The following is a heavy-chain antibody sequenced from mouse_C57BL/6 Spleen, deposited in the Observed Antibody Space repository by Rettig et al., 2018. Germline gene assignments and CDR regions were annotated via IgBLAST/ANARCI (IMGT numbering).Heavy chain of an antibody. J-gene: IGHJ2*01. CDR1: GYTFSNYW. D-gene: IGHD2-4*01. Sequence: QVQLQQSGAELVRPGTSVKMSCKASGYTFSNYWIGWAKQRPGHGLEWIGDIYPGGGYTNYNEKFKGKATLTADKSSRTVYMQFSSLTSEDSAMYYCARGGLYYDYEKSYYFDFWGQGTTLTVSS. V-gene: IGHV1-63*01. CDR3: ARGGLYYDYEKSYYFDF. CDR2: IYPGGGYT.